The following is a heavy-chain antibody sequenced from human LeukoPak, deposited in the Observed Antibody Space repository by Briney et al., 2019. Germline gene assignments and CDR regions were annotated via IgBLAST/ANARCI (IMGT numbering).Heavy chain of an antibody. J-gene: IGHJ3*02. CDR2: ISSNGGST. CDR3: ARGPSGIISDDAFDI. D-gene: IGHD3-16*02. CDR1: GFTFSSSA. V-gene: IGHV3-64*01. Sequence: GGSLRLSCAASGFTFSSSAMHWVRQAPGKGLEYVSAISSNGGSTYYANSLKGRFTISRDNSKNTLYLQMGSLRAEDMAVYYCARGPSGIISDDAFDIWGQGTMVTVSS.